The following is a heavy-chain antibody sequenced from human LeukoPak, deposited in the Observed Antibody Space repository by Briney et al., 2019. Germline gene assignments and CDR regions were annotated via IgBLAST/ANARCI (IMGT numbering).Heavy chain of an antibody. J-gene: IGHJ5*02. CDR2: IIPIFGTA. CDR3: ARDSGSYGYWWFDP. V-gene: IGHV1-69*13. CDR1: GGTFSSYA. Sequence: SVKVSCKASGGTFSSYAISWWRQAPGQGLEWMGGIIPIFGTANYAQKFQRRVTITPDESTSTAYMERSSLRSEDTAAYYCARDSGSYGYWWFDPWGQGNLVTVSS. D-gene: IGHD5-18*01.